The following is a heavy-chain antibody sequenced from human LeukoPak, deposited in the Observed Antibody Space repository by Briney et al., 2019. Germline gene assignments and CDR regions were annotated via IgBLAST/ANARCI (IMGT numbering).Heavy chain of an antibody. V-gene: IGHV4-34*01. D-gene: IGHD1/OR15-1a*01. J-gene: IGHJ4*02. Sequence: SETLSLTCAVYGGSFSSYYWSWIRQPPGKGLEWNGEINHSGSTNYNPSLKSRVTISVDTSKNQFSLKLSSVTAADTAVYYCARGRTPNNNDYGDYWGQGTLVTVSS. CDR3: ARGRTPNNNDYGDY. CDR1: GGSFSSYY. CDR2: INHSGST.